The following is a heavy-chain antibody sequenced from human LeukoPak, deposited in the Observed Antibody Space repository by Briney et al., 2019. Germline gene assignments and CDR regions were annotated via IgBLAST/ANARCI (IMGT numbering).Heavy chain of an antibody. CDR2: IYYSGST. V-gene: IGHV4-59*01. CDR1: GGSISSYY. J-gene: IGHJ5*02. Sequence: SETLFLTCTVSGGSISSYYWSWIRQPPGKGLEWIGYIYYSGSTNYNPSLKSRVTISVDTSKNQFSLKLSSVTAADTAVYYCARVLYRYCSSTSCYYNWFDPWGQGTLVTVSS. D-gene: IGHD2-2*01. CDR3: ARVLYRYCSSTSCYYNWFDP.